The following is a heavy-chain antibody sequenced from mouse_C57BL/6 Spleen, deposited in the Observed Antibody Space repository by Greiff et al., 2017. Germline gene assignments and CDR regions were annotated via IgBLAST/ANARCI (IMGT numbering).Heavy chain of an antibody. CDR3: ARVGYYGPFAY. CDR2: IHPNSGST. CDR1: GYTFTSYW. V-gene: IGHV1-64*01. Sequence: VKLQQPGAELVKPGASVKLSCKASGYTFTSYWMHWVKQRPGQGLEWIGMIHPNSGSTNYNEKFKSKATLTVDKSSSTAYMQLSSLTSEDSAVYYCARVGYYGPFAYWGQGTLVTVSA. D-gene: IGHD1-1*01. J-gene: IGHJ3*01.